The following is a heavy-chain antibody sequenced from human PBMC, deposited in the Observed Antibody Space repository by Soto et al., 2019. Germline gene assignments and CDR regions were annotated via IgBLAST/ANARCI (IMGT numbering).Heavy chain of an antibody. V-gene: IGHV3-11*01. D-gene: IGHD5-12*01. CDR2: ISSTGSII. J-gene: IGHJ6*03. CDR1: GFRFRDYY. Sequence: QVQLVESGGGLVKPGGSLRLSCAASGFRFRDYYMSWIRQAPGKGLEWISYISSTGSIIYQADSVEGRFTVSRDNAESSLYLQMDRLRADDTAVYYCARGTSGYDVYYYYDMDVWGKGTTVTVSS. CDR3: ARGTSGYDVYYYYDMDV.